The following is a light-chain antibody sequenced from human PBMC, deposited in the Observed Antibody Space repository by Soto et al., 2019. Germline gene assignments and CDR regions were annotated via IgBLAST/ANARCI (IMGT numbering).Light chain of an antibody. CDR2: DAS. J-gene: IGKJ5*01. V-gene: IGKV3-11*01. Sequence: EIVLTQSPATLSLSPGERATLSCRASQSVSSYLAWYQQKPGQAPRLLIYDASNRATGIPARFSGSGSGTDFTLSISNLEPEDSEVYFCQQRSSWPQVTFGQGTRLEIK. CDR3: QQRSSWPQVT. CDR1: QSVSSY.